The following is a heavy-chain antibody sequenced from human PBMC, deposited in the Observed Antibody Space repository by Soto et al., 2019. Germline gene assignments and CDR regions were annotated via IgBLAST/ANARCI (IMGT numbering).Heavy chain of an antibody. CDR2: ISDIGTYI. CDR3: ARDLVEGALNGFDV. V-gene: IGHV3-21*01. D-gene: IGHD3-16*01. J-gene: IGHJ3*01. Sequence: NPGGSLRLSCVASGFTLSDHSMNWVRLAPGKGLERVSAISDIGTYIFYADSVKGRFTISRDNAKNSLYLQMDSLGAEDTALYYCARDLVEGALNGFDVWGQGTMVTVSS. CDR1: GFTLSDHS.